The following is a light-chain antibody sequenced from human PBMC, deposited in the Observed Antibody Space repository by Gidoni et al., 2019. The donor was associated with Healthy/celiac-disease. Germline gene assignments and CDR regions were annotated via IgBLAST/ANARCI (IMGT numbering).Light chain of an antibody. Sequence: EVVLPQSPATLSVAPGERATPSCRASQSVSSNLSWYQQKPGQAPRLLIYGASTRSTGIPARFSGSGSGTEFMFTISSRQSEDFAVYYWQQYNNGPGWTFXQXTKVEIK. CDR3: QQYNNGPGWT. V-gene: IGKV3-15*01. J-gene: IGKJ1*01. CDR2: GAS. CDR1: QSVSSN.